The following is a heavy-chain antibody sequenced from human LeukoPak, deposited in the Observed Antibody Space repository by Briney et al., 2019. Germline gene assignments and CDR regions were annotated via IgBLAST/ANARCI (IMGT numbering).Heavy chain of an antibody. CDR2: IYYSGST. V-gene: IGHV4-59*01. J-gene: IGHJ4*02. CDR3: ARVGYYDSSGDILDY. CDR1: GGSISSYY. D-gene: IGHD3-22*01. Sequence: SETLSLTCTVSGGSISSYYWSWIRQPLGKGLEWIGYIYYSGSTNYNPSLKSRVTISVDTSKNQFSLKLSSVTAADTAVYYCARVGYYDSSGDILDYWGQGTLVTVSS.